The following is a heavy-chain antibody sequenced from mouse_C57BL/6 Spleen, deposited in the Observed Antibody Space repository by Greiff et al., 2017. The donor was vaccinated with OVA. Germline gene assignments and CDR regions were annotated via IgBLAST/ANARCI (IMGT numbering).Heavy chain of an antibody. J-gene: IGHJ2*01. CDR1: GFSLTSYG. Sequence: QVQLQQSGPGLVQPSQSLSITCTVSGFSLTSYGVHWVRQSPGKGLEWLGVIWSGGSTDYNAAFISRLSISKDNAKSQVFFKMNSLQADDTAIDYCARDYYGSVDYWGQGTTLTVSS. CDR3: ARDYYGSVDY. D-gene: IGHD1-1*01. CDR2: IWSGGST. V-gene: IGHV2-2*01.